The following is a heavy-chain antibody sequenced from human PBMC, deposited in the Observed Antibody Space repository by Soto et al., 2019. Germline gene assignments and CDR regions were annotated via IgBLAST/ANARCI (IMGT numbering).Heavy chain of an antibody. D-gene: IGHD1-7*01. CDR2: ISYDGSNK. J-gene: IGHJ6*03. CDR1: GFTFSSYG. CDR3: AKDGDCNYLSNPYYYMDV. V-gene: IGHV3-30*18. Sequence: PGGSLRLSCAASGFTFSSYGMHWVRQAPGKGLEWVAVISYDGSNKYYADSVKGRFTISRDNSKNTLYLQMNSLRAEDTAVYYCAKDGDCNYLSNPYYYMDVWGKGTTVTVSS.